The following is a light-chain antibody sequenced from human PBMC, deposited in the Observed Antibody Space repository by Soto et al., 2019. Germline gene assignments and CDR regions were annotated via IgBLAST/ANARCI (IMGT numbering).Light chain of an antibody. CDR1: ESVRNNS. Sequence: ELVLTQSPGTLSLSPGERATLSCRANESVRNNSLAWYQQQPGQPPRLLIFGASSRATGIPDRITGIGSGADFSLTISRREPADFAVYFCHHYGYGADTVGQGTKLEIK. V-gene: IGKV3-20*01. CDR3: HHYGYGADT. CDR2: GAS. J-gene: IGKJ2*01.